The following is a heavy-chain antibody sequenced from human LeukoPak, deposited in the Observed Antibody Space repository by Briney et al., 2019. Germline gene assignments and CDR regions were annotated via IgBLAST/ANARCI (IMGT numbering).Heavy chain of an antibody. D-gene: IGHD5-12*01. J-gene: IGHJ4*02. V-gene: IGHV3-23*01. CDR3: VKEVVATIPPL. CDR2: IDTKGTRT. CDR1: GFILSNSA. Sequence: GSLRLSCAASGFILSNSAMTWARQAPGKGLQWVSGIDTKGTRTYYADSVKGRFSISRDNSKNTLFLQMNSLRVEDTAVYYCVKEVVATIPPLWGQGTLVTVSS.